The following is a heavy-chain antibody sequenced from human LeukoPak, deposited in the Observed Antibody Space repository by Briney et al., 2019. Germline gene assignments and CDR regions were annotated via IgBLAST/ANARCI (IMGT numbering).Heavy chain of an antibody. CDR3: AREKTGAASDAFDI. Sequence: SQTLSLTCTVSGGSVSSGDYYWTWIRQPPGKGLEWIGYIYSRGSAYSAPSLKNRVTISVDTSKNQFSLKLSSVTAADTAVYYCAREKTGAASDAFDIWGQGTMVTVSS. CDR2: IYSRGSA. CDR1: GGSVSSGDYY. V-gene: IGHV4-30-4*08. J-gene: IGHJ3*02. D-gene: IGHD7-27*01.